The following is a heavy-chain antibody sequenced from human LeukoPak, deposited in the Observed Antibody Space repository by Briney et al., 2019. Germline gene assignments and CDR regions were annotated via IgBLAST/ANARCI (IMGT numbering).Heavy chain of an antibody. CDR3: ARASSSGWYGSPFDY. D-gene: IGHD6-19*01. V-gene: IGHV3-48*04. J-gene: IGHJ4*02. CDR1: GFTFSSYS. Sequence: GGSLRLSCAASGFTFSSYSMNWVRQAPGKGLEWVSYISSSGSTIYYADSVKGRFTISRDNAKNSLYLQMNSLRAEDTAVYYCARASSSGWYGSPFDYWGQGTLVTVPS. CDR2: ISSSGSTI.